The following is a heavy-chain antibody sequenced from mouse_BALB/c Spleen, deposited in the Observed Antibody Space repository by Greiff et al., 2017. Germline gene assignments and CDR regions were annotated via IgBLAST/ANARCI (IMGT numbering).Heavy chain of an antibody. CDR1: GFNIKDTY. D-gene: IGHD2-4*01. CDR3: ASHYYDYLYYAMDY. CDR2: IDPANGNT. J-gene: IGHJ4*01. Sequence: QLKESGAALVKPGASVKLSCTASGFNIKDTYMHWVKQRPEQGLEWIGRIDPANGNTKYDPKFQGKATITADTSSNTAYLQLSSLTSEDTAVYYCASHYYDYLYYAMDYWGQGTSVTVSS. V-gene: IGHV14-3*02.